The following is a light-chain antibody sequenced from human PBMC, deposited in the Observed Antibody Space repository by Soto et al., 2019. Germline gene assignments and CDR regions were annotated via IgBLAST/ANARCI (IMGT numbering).Light chain of an antibody. CDR2: DAF. V-gene: IGKV1-33*01. CDR1: QDINNY. CDR3: QQFDSVQCT. J-gene: IGKJ2*02. Sequence: DIQMTQSPSSLSAYVGDRVTITCQASQDINNYLIWYQHKPGQAPKLLIYDAFTLGTGVSSRFSGGGSGTHFTFTISSLPPEDIATYYCQQFDSVQCTFVQATKLE.